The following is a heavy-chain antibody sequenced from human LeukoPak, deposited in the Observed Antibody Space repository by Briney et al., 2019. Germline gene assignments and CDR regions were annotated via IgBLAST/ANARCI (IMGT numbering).Heavy chain of an antibody. J-gene: IGHJ4*02. D-gene: IGHD2-15*01. CDR2: IYSGGST. V-gene: IGHV3-53*01. Sequence: GGSLRLSCAASGIRVNSNYMSWVRQAPGKGLEWVSVIYSGGSTSYADSVKVRFTISRDNSKNTMYLQMNSLRAEDTAVYYCAIITPIYCHLWRQGTLVTVSS. CDR3: AIITPIYCHL. CDR1: GIRVNSNY.